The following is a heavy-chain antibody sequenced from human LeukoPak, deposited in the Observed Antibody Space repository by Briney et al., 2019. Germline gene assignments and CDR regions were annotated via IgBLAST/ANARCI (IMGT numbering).Heavy chain of an antibody. CDR3: AKVRGFLRWLVDAFDI. CDR1: GFTFSSYA. CDR2: ISGSGGST. D-gene: IGHD6-19*01. V-gene: IGHV3-23*01. J-gene: IGHJ3*02. Sequence: GGSLRLSCAASGFTFSSYAMSWVRQAPGKGLEWVSAISGSGGSTYYADSVKGRFTISRDNSKNTVYLQMNSLRAADTAVYFCAKVRGFLRWLVDAFDIWGQGTMVTVSS.